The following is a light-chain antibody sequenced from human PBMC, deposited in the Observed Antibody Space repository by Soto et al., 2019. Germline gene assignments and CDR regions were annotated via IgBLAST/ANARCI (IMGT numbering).Light chain of an antibody. CDR1: QSVSSN. J-gene: IGKJ1*01. Sequence: EIVMTQSPATLSVSPGERATLSCRASQSVSSNLAWYQQKPGQAPRLLIYGASTRATGIPARFSGSGSGTEFTPTISNLQSQDFAVYYCQQYNNWPTWTFGQGTKVDIK. V-gene: IGKV3-15*01. CDR3: QQYNNWPTWT. CDR2: GAS.